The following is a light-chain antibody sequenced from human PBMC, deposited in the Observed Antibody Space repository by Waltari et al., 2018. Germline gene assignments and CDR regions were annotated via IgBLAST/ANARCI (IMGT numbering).Light chain of an antibody. CDR2: QDT. CDR1: NLGEKY. CDR3: QAWVSTITSAV. V-gene: IGLV3-1*01. Sequence: SYELTQPPSVSVSPGQTATITCSGDNLGEKYACWYQQKPGQSPIMVIYQDTKRPSGIPERFSASNSGNTATRTISGTQPMDEAYYYCQAWVSTITSAVFGPGTKVTVL. J-gene: IGLJ1*01.